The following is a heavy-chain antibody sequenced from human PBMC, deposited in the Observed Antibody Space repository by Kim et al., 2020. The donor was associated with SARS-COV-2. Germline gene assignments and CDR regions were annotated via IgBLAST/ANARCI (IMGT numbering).Heavy chain of an antibody. J-gene: IGHJ3*02. CDR3: ARDPSITIFGVVITYDAFDI. CDR2: INTNTGNP. Sequence: ASVKVSCKPSGYTFTSYAMNWVRQAPGQGLEWMGWINTNTGNPTYAQGFTGRFVFSLDTSVSTAYLQISSLKAEDTAVYYCARDPSITIFGVVITYDAFDIWGQGTMVTVSS. CDR1: GYTFTSYA. V-gene: IGHV7-4-1*02. D-gene: IGHD3-3*01.